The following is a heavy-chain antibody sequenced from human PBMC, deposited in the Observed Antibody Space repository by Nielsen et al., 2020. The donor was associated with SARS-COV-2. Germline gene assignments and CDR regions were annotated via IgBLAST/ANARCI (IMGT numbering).Heavy chain of an antibody. Sequence: GGSLRLSCAASGFTVSSNYMSWVRQAPGKGLEWVSVIYSGGSTYYADSMKGRFTISRDNSKNTLYLQMNSLRAEDTAVYYCASSGDGYNWSYYFDYWGQGTLVTVSS. D-gene: IGHD5-24*01. CDR1: GFTVSSNY. CDR2: IYSGGST. J-gene: IGHJ4*02. CDR3: ASSGDGYNWSYYFDY. V-gene: IGHV3-53*01.